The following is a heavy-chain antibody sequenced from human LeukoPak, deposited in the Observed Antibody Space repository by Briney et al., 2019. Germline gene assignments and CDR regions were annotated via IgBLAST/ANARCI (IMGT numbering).Heavy chain of an antibody. CDR1: KFSFSNYW. CDR3: ARDVSAAVMPYYYYGMDV. D-gene: IGHD2-21*01. V-gene: IGHV3-74*01. J-gene: IGHJ6*02. CDR2: INSDGSTT. Sequence: GGSLRLSCAASKFSFSNYWMFWVRQAPGKGLVWVSRINSDGSTTDYADSVQGRFTISRDNAKNTLYLEMNSLRAEDTAVYYCARDVSAAVMPYYYYGMDVWGQGTTVTVPS.